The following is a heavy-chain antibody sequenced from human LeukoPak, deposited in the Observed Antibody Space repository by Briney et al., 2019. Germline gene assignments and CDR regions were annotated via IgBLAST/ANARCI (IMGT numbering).Heavy chain of an antibody. D-gene: IGHD2-2*01. CDR2: INPNSGGT. CDR1: GYTFTGYY. J-gene: IGHJ5*02. V-gene: IGHV1-2*02. Sequence: AASVKVSCKASGYTFTGYYMHWVRQAPGQGLEWMGWINPNSGGTNYAQKFQGRVTMTRDTSISTAYMELSRLRSDDTAVYYCARDPPIVVVPAARFDPWGQGTLVTASS. CDR3: ARDPPIVVVPAARFDP.